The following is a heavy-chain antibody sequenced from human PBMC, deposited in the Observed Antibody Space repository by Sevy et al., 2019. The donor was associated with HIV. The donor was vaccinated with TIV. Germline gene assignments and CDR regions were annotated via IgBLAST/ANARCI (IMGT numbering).Heavy chain of an antibody. Sequence: GGSLRLSCAASGFTFSRYDMHWVRQATGKGLEWVSSIGTAGDTYYPGSVKGRLTISRENAKKSLYLQMNSLRAGDTAGYYCAGGTRYSGSYYLGDDAFDIWGQGTMVTVSS. CDR2: IGTAGDT. CDR1: GFTFSRYD. J-gene: IGHJ3*02. D-gene: IGHD1-26*01. CDR3: AGGTRYSGSYYLGDDAFDI. V-gene: IGHV3-13*01.